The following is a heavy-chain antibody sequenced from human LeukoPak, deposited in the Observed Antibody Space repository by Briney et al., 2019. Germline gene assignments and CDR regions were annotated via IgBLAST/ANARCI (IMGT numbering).Heavy chain of an antibody. CDR2: MNPNSGNT. Sequence: GASVKVSCKASGYIFTDYAMNWVRQAPGQGLEWMGWMNPNSGNTGYAQKFQGRVTITRNTSISTAYMELSSLRSEDTAVYYCVKGFMVRGVTLSDFDYWGQGTLVTVSS. V-gene: IGHV1-8*03. CDR1: GYIFTDYA. J-gene: IGHJ4*02. CDR3: VKGFMVRGVTLSDFDY. D-gene: IGHD3-10*01.